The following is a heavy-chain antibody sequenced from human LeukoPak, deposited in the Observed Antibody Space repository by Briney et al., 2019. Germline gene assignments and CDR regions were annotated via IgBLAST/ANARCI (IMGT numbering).Heavy chain of an antibody. V-gene: IGHV3-73*01. J-gene: IGHJ4*02. Sequence: PGGSLRLSCAASGFTFSGSAMHWVRQASGKGLEWVGRIRSKANSYATAYAASVKGRFTISRDDSKNTTYLQMNSLKTEDTAVYYCTSRPLLSYYGSGRTRSDYWGQGTQVTVSS. CDR3: TSRPLLSYYGSGRTRSDY. D-gene: IGHD3-10*01. CDR1: GFTFSGSA. CDR2: IRSKANSYAT.